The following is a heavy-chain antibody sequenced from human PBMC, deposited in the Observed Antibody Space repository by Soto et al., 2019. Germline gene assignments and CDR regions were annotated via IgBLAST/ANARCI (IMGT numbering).Heavy chain of an antibody. CDR2: IIPIFGTA. D-gene: IGHD5-18*01. J-gene: IGHJ4*02. V-gene: IGHV1-69*13. Sequence: SVKVSCKASGGTFSSYAISWVRQAPGQGLEWMGGIIPIFGTANYAQKFQGRVTITADESTSTAYMELSSLRSEDTAVYYCASHFRRQLWSYFDYWGQGTLVTVSS. CDR3: ASHFRRQLWSYFDY. CDR1: GGTFSSYA.